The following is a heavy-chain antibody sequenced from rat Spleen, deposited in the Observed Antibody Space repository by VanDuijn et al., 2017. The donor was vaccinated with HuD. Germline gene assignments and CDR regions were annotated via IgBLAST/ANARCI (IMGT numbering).Heavy chain of an antibody. CDR3: AVAGYGY. CDR1: GFIFSRSA. Sequence: EVQLVESGGGLVQPGRSMKLSCAASGFIFSRSAMAWVRQAPTKGLEWVSSISNDGVNTYYPDSVKGRFTISRDNAESIVYLQMNSLKSEDTATYYCAVAGYGYWGQGVMVTVSS. J-gene: IGHJ2*01. CDR2: ISNDGVNT. D-gene: IGHD1-7*01. V-gene: IGHV5-25*01.